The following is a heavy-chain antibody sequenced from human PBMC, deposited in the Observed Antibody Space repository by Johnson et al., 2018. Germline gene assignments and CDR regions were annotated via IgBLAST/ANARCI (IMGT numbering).Heavy chain of an antibody. Sequence: QVQLQQWGAGLLKPSETLSLTCAVYGGSFSGYYWSWIRQPPGKGLEWIGEINHSGSTNYNPSLKSRVTISVDTSKNQFSLTLSSVTAAETAVYYCASRYYYYYYMDVWGKGTTVTVSS. CDR1: GGSFSGYY. J-gene: IGHJ6*03. CDR3: ASRYYYYYYMDV. CDR2: INHSGST. V-gene: IGHV4-34*01.